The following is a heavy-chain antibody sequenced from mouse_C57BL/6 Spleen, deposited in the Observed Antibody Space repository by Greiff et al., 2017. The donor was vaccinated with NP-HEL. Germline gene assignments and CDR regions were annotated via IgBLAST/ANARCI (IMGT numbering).Heavy chain of an antibody. Sequence: EVKLVESGEGLVKPGGSLKLSCAASGFTFSSYAMSWVRQTPEKRLEWVAYISSGGDYIYYADTVKGRFTISRANARNTLYLQMSSLKSEDTALYYCTRDEGVTTGFDYWGQGTTLTVSS. CDR2: ISSGGDYI. J-gene: IGHJ2*01. D-gene: IGHD2-2*01. V-gene: IGHV5-9-1*02. CDR3: TRDEGVTTGFDY. CDR1: GFTFSSYA.